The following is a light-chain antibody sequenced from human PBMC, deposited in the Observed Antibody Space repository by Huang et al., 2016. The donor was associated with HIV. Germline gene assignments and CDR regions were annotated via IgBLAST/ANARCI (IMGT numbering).Light chain of an antibody. V-gene: IGKV1-16*01. J-gene: IGKJ2*01. CDR1: QGNSNY. CDR2: SAS. CDR3: HQYYSFPYT. Sequence: DIEMTQSPSSLSASVGDRVTVTCRASQGNSNYLAWFQQKPGKAPKSLIQSASSLQSGVPSRFSGSGSGTDFTLTISGLQPDDSATYYCHQYYSFPYTFGQGTKLEIK.